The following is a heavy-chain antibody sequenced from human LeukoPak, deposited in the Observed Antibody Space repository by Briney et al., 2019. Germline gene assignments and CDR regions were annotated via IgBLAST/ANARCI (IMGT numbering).Heavy chain of an antibody. CDR1: GGSISSSSYY. D-gene: IGHD3-16*01. V-gene: IGHV4-39*01. CDR2: IYYSGST. CDR3: ARNPGGGGLDY. Sequence: SETLSLTCTVSGGSISSSSYYWGWVRQPPGKGLEWIGSIYYSGSTYYNPSLKSRVTISVDTSKNQFSLKLSSVTAADTAVYYCARNPGGGGLDYWGQGTLVTVSS. J-gene: IGHJ4*02.